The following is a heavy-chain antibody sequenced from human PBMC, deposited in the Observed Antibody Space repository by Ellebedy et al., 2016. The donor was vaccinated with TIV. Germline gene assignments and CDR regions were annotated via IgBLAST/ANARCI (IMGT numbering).Heavy chain of an antibody. CDR3: VRGKDALDV. J-gene: IGHJ3*01. CDR2: INADGRST. CDR1: GFTFSDFW. Sequence: GGSLRLXXQASGFTFSDFWMHWVRQGPGKGLVWVSGINADGRSTSYVDSVKGRFTISRDNGKSMLFLQMNSLRADDTAVYYCVRGKDALDVWGRGKVVAVSS. V-gene: IGHV3-74*01.